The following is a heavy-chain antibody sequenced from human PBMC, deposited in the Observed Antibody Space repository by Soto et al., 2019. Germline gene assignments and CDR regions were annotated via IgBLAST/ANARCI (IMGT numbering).Heavy chain of an antibody. Sequence: ASVKVSCKASGYTFSGYALHWVRQAPGQRLEWMGWINAGNGNTKYSQKFQGRVTITRDTSASTAYMELSSLRSEDTAVYYCARGRWTQTTADYYLDYWGQGTLVTVSS. CDR1: GYTFSGYA. CDR2: INAGNGNT. D-gene: IGHD1-1*01. V-gene: IGHV1-3*01. CDR3: ARGRWTQTTADYYLDY. J-gene: IGHJ4*02.